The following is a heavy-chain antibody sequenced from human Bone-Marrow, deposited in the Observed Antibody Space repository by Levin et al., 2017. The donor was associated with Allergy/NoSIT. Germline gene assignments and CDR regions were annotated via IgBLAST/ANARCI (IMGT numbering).Heavy chain of an antibody. J-gene: IGHJ4*02. Sequence: KSGPTLVKPTQTLTLTCTFSGFSLSTSGVGVGWIRQPPGKALEWLALIYWDDDKRYSPSLKSRLTITKDTSKNQVVLTMTNMDPVDTATYYCAHRLGYCSGGSCSDYYFDYWGQGTLVTVSS. CDR1: GFSLSTSGVG. CDR2: IYWDDDK. D-gene: IGHD2-15*01. CDR3: AHRLGYCSGGSCSDYYFDY. V-gene: IGHV2-5*02.